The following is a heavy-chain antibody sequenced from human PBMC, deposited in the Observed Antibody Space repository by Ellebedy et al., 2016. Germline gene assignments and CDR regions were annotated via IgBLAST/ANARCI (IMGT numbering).Heavy chain of an antibody. J-gene: IGHJ4*02. CDR3: AGDEPGGSAHFDY. V-gene: IGHV3-74*01. CDR1: GFTFSGYW. CDR2: ISPDGGSV. D-gene: IGHD3-10*01. Sequence: GGSLRLSCAASGFTFSGYWMHWVRQAPGKGLVWVSRISPDGGSVRYADSVKGRFTISRDNSKNTLYLQMSSLTAEDTAVYYCAGDEPGGSAHFDYWGQGTLVTVSS.